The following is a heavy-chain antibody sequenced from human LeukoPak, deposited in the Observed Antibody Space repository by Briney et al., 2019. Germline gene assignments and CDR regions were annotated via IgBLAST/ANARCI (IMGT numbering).Heavy chain of an antibody. CDR1: GGSLSGYY. Sequence: SETLSLTCAVYGGSLSGYYWTWIRQPPGKDLEWIGEIKQSERTNYNPSLKSRVTISIDTSKNQFSLKLTSVTAADTAVYYCAREGLKNVHNPLGYWGQGTLVTVPS. CDR3: AREGLKNVHNPLGY. D-gene: IGHD5-24*01. V-gene: IGHV4-34*01. CDR2: IKQSERT. J-gene: IGHJ4*02.